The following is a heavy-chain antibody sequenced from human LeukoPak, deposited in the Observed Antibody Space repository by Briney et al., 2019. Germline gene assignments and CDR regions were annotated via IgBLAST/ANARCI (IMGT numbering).Heavy chain of an antibody. D-gene: IGHD5-12*01. CDR3: ARGTSPDIAAPIFGNYYSGMAV. Sequence: ASVKVSCKASGYTFTSYDINGVRQASGQGLEWMGCMNPNSGNTGYAQKFQGRVTMTRNTSISTAYMELSSLRSEDTAVYYCARGTSPDIAAPIFGNYYSGMAVWGQGTTVTVSS. CDR1: GYTFTSYD. CDR2: MNPNSGNT. J-gene: IGHJ6*02. V-gene: IGHV1-8*01.